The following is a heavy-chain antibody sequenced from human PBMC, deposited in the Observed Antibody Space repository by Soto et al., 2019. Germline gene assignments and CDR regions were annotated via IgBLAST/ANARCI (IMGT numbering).Heavy chain of an antibody. J-gene: IGHJ6*02. CDR1: GGSISSSSYY. V-gene: IGHV4-39*01. D-gene: IGHD5-12*01. CDR3: ARTEGDGYNYYYYYGMDV. Sequence: ETLSLTCTVSGGSISSSSYYWGWIRQPPGKGLEWIGSIYYSGSTYYNPSLKSRVTISVDTSKNQFSLKLSSVTAADTAVYYCARTEGDGYNYYYYYGMDVWGQGTTVTVSS. CDR2: IYYSGST.